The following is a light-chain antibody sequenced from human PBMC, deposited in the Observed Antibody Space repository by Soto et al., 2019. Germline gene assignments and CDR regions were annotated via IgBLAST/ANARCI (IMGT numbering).Light chain of an antibody. V-gene: IGKV4-1*01. Sequence: DIVMTQSPDSLAVSLGERATINCKSSPSVLYSSNNKNYLAWYQQKPGQPPKLLIYWASTRESGVPDRCSGSGSGTDFTLTISSLQAEDVAVYYCQQYSSTPPTFGQGTKLEIK. CDR2: WAS. CDR1: PSVLYSSNNKNY. J-gene: IGKJ2*01. CDR3: QQYSSTPPT.